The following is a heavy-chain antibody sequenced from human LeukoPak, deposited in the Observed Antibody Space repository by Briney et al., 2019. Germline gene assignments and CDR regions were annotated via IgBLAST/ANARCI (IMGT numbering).Heavy chain of an antibody. V-gene: IGHV3-23*01. J-gene: IGHJ5*02. CDR1: GFTFSSYA. CDR3: AKDRDCSSATCYVFWFDP. D-gene: IGHD2-2*01. CDR2: ISGSGGSI. Sequence: GGSLRLSCAASGFTFSSYAMSWVRQAPGKGLEWVSVISGSGGSISYADSVKGRFTISRDNSKNTLYLQMNSLRAEDTAVHYCAKDRDCSSATCYVFWFDPWGQGTLVTVSS.